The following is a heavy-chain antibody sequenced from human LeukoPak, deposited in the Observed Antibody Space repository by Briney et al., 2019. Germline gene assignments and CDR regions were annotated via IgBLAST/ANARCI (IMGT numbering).Heavy chain of an antibody. Sequence: PSETLSLTCTVSGGSLSSYYWSWVRQPPGKGLEWIGYIYYSGSTNYNPSLTSRVTISVDTSKNQFSLKLSSVTAADTAVYYCARDLTGFDYWGQGTLVTVSS. D-gene: IGHD7-27*01. CDR1: GGSLSSYY. CDR2: IYYSGST. V-gene: IGHV4-59*01. J-gene: IGHJ4*02. CDR3: ARDLTGFDY.